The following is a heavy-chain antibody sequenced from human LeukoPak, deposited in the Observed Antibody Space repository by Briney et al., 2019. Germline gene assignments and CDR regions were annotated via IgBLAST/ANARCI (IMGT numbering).Heavy chain of an antibody. J-gene: IGHJ4*02. CDR3: ARVRVILTTMASFSY. V-gene: IGHV4-61*02. CDR2: IYTSGST. CDR1: GGSISSGSYY. Sequence: SQTLSLTCTVSGGSISSGSYYWSWIRQPAGKGLEWIGRIYTSGSTNYNPSLKSRVTISVDTSKNQFSPKLSSVTAADTAVYYCARVRVILTTMASFSYWGLGTLVTVSS. D-gene: IGHD3-9*01.